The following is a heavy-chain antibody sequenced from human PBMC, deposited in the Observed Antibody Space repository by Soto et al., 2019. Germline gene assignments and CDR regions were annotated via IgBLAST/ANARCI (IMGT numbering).Heavy chain of an antibody. V-gene: IGHV1-18*01. CDR3: ASFDAGYSDYYYGMDV. J-gene: IGHJ6*02. CDR1: GYTFTSYG. Sequence: ASVKVSCKASGYTFTSYGISWVRQAPGQRLEWMGWISAYNGNTNYAQKLQGRVTMTTDTSTSTAYMELRSLRSDDTAVYYCASFDAGYSDYYYGMDVWGQGTTVTVSS. D-gene: IGHD3-9*01. CDR2: ISAYNGNT.